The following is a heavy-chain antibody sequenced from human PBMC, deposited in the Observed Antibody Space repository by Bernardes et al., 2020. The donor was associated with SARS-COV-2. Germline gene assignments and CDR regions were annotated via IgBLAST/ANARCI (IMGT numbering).Heavy chain of an antibody. CDR2: IKQDGSEK. CDR3: ARDGTTGTTGRYYYYYGMDV. V-gene: IGHV3-7*01. CDR1: GFTFSSYW. D-gene: IGHD1-1*01. Sequence: GGSLRLSCAASGFTFSSYWMSWVRQAPGKGLEWVANIKQDGSEKYYVDSVKGRFTISRDNAKNSLYLQMNSLRAEDTAVYYCARDGTTGTTGRYYYYYGMDVWGQGTTVTVSS. J-gene: IGHJ6*02.